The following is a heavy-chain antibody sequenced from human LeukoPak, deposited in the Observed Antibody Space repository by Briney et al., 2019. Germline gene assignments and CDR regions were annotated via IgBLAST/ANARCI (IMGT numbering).Heavy chain of an antibody. CDR1: GFTFSNYP. CDR3: AKRADGCSGVSCYYYYMDV. D-gene: IGHD2-15*01. Sequence: GGSLRLSCAASGFTFSNYPMNWVRQAPGKGLEWGSTISGVGNSTYYAESVKGRFTMSRDNSTNTVYLQMNSLRVEDTAIYYCAKRADGCSGVSCYYYYMDVWGKGTTVTVSS. V-gene: IGHV3-23*01. CDR2: ISGVGNST. J-gene: IGHJ6*03.